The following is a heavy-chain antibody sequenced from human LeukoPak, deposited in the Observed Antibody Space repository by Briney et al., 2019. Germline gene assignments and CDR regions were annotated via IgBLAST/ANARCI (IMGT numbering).Heavy chain of an antibody. CDR3: ARVVEVAGTYYYYYIDV. J-gene: IGHJ6*03. CDR1: GGSISSYY. CDR2: IYYSGST. Sequence: SETLSLTCTVSGGSISSYYWSWIRQPPGKGLEWIGYIYYSGSTNYNPSLKSRVTISVDTSKNQFSLKLSSATAADTAVYYCARVVEVAGTYYYYYIDVWGKGTTVTVSS. V-gene: IGHV4-59*01. D-gene: IGHD6-19*01.